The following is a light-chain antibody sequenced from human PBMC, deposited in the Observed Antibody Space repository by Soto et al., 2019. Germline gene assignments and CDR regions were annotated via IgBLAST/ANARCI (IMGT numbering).Light chain of an antibody. Sequence: QSALTQPASVSGSPGQSITISCTGSSSDVGGYNYVSWYQQHPGKAPKLMIYDVSNRPSGVSDRFSGSKSGNTASLTISGLQAEDEAYYYCTSYTNSSTFVFGTGTKVTVL. CDR1: SSDVGGYNY. V-gene: IGLV2-14*01. CDR3: TSYTNSSTFV. CDR2: DVS. J-gene: IGLJ1*01.